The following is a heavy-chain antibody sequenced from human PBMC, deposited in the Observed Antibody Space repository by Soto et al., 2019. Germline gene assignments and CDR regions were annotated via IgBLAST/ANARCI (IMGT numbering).Heavy chain of an antibody. Sequence: EVQLVESGGGLVQPGGSLRLSCAGSGFTFSSYEMNWVRQAPGKGLEWVSYISSSGSTIYYADSVKGRFTISRDNAKNSLYLQMNSLRAEDTAVYYCARDRGGSYYYYGMDVWGQGTTVTVSS. CDR3: ARDRGGSYYYYGMDV. V-gene: IGHV3-48*03. D-gene: IGHD3-16*01. CDR2: ISSSGSTI. CDR1: GFTFSSYE. J-gene: IGHJ6*02.